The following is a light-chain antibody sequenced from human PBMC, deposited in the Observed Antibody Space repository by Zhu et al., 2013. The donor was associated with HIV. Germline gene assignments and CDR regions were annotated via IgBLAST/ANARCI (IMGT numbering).Light chain of an antibody. J-gene: IGKJ1*01. V-gene: IGKV3-15*01. CDR1: QSIDNY. CDR3: QQYNNWPPWT. Sequence: DIVLTQSPTTLSLSPGERATLSCRASQSIDNYLTWYQQKPGQAPRLLIYGASTRTTGVPARFSGSGSGTEFTLTISSLQSEDSAFYYCQQYNNWPPWTFGQGTKVEIK. CDR2: GAS.